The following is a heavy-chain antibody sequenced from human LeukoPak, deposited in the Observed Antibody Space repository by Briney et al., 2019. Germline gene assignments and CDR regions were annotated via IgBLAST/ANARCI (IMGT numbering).Heavy chain of an antibody. Sequence: GGSLRLSCAASGFTFSSYAMSWVRQAPGKGLEWVSAISGSGGSTYYADSVKGRFTISRDNSENTLYLQMNSLRAEDTAVYYCAKDKAGYYLYYFDYWGQGTLVTVSS. J-gene: IGHJ4*02. CDR3: AKDKAGYYLYYFDY. V-gene: IGHV3-23*01. D-gene: IGHD3-9*01. CDR2: ISGSGGST. CDR1: GFTFSSYA.